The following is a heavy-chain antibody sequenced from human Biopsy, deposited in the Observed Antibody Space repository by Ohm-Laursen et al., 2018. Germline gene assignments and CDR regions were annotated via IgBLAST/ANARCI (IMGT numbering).Heavy chain of an antibody. V-gene: IGHV1-69*04. CDR3: ASLEDRTFDK. Sequence: PSVNVSCKASVGTLITYAISWGRQAPGQGLEWMGRIIPILHAPTYAQSFQGRATISADKSTSTAYMELSGLRSEDPAVYYCASLEDRTFDKWGQGTLVTVSS. CDR1: VGTLITYA. CDR2: IIPILHAP. J-gene: IGHJ4*02.